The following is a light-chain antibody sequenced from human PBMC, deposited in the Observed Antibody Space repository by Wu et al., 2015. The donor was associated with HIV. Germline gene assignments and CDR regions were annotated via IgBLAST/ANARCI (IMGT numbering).Light chain of an antibody. V-gene: IGKV3-20*01. CDR2: GVY. CDR3: QQYGGSPPYT. Sequence: EIVLTQFPDTLSLSPGEGAILSCRASQSVTRSSLAWYQQKPGQAPRLLIYGVYSRATGIPDRFSGSGSGTDFTLTISRLEVDDFAVYYCQQYGGSPPYTFGRRDQLE. CDR1: QSVTRSS. J-gene: IGKJ2*01.